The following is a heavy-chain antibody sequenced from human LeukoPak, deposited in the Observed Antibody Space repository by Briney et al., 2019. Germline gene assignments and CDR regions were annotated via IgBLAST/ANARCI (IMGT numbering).Heavy chain of an antibody. CDR3: ARQGAGASYYDPTGLPRGAFDS. V-gene: IGHV5-51*01. CDR2: ILPGDSDT. D-gene: IGHD3-22*01. Sequence: SGESLKISCRASGYIFTNYWIAWVRWMPGEGLQWMGIILPGDSDTRYSPSFRGQVTISAETPTRTAYLQWTSLRASDSAIYYCARQGAGASYYDPTGLPRGAFDSWGQGTTVTVSS. J-gene: IGHJ3*02. CDR1: GYIFTNYW.